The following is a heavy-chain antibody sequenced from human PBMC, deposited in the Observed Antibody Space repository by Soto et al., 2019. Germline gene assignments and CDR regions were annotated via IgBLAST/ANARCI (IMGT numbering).Heavy chain of an antibody. CDR1: GLTFSSYA. V-gene: IGHV3-23*01. D-gene: IGHD6-13*01. J-gene: IGHJ6*02. Sequence: XVSLRLSCAASGLTFSSYAMSWVRQAPGKGLEWVSAISGSGGSTYYADSVKGRFTISRDNSKNTLYLQMTSLRAEDTAVYYCAKDRQQLAKYYYYYYGMDVWGQGTTVTVS. CDR3: AKDRQQLAKYYYYYYGMDV. CDR2: ISGSGGST.